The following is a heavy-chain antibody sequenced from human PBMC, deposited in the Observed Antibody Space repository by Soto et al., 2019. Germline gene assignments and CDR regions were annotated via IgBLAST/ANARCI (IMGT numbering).Heavy chain of an antibody. CDR1: GASITSGTYY. J-gene: IGHJ5*02. Sequence: QLQLQESGPGLVRPSETLSLTCTVSGASITSGTYYWGWIRQPPGKGLEWIGSLYFTGRTYYSPILHSRVTISVDTSRTQFSLSLTSVTAADAAVYYCAKRLARGVIGWFDPWGQGTLVTVST. CDR3: AKRLARGVIGWFDP. V-gene: IGHV4-39*01. CDR2: LYFTGRT. D-gene: IGHD3-10*01.